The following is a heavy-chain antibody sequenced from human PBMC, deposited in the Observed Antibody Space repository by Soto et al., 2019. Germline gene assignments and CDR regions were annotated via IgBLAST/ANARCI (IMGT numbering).Heavy chain of an antibody. CDR1: GYTFTNYG. V-gene: IGHV1-18*01. Sequence: QVQLVQSGAEVREPGATAKVSCEASGYTFTNYGVSWVRQAPGQGLEWMGWIGGYKGNTNYAQKLQGRVTLTTDTSTSTAYMELRSLRSDDTAVYYCAPHTLDTGMPSGYWGQGTLVTVSS. CDR3: APHTLDTGMPSGY. D-gene: IGHD5-18*01. J-gene: IGHJ4*02. CDR2: IGGYKGNT.